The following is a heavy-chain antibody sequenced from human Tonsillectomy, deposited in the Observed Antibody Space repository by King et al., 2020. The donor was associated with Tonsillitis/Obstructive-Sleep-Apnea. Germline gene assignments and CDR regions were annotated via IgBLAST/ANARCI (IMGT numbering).Heavy chain of an antibody. CDR3: ARGRWDITGTQFDP. CDR2: ISDSGST. CDR1: GGSITSHY. D-gene: IGHD1-7*01. Sequence: VQLQESGPGLVKPSGTLSLTCTVSGGSITSHYWGWIRQPPGKGLEWIGHISDSGSTNSNPSLKSRVTISVDTSKNQFSLKLTSVTAADPAVYYCARGRWDITGTQFDPWGQGTLVTVSS. V-gene: IGHV4-59*11. J-gene: IGHJ5*02.